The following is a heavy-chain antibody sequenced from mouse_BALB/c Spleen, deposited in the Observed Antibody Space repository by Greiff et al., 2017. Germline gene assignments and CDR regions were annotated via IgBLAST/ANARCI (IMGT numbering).Heavy chain of an antibody. CDR3: ARYYYGSSLYYYAMDY. D-gene: IGHD1-1*01. J-gene: IGHJ4*01. V-gene: IGHV3-6*02. CDR2: ISYDGSN. CDR1: GYSITSGFY. Sequence: ESGPGLVKPSQSLSLTCSVTGYSITSGFYWNWIRQFPGNKLEWMGYISYDGSNNYNPSLKNRISITRDTSKNQFFLKLNSVTTEDTATYYCARYYYGSSLYYYAMDYWGQGTSVTVSS.